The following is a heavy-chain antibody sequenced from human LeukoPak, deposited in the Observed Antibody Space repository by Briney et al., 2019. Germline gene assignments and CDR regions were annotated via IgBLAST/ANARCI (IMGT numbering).Heavy chain of an antibody. CDR2: ISAYNGNT. CDR1: GYTFTSYY. CDR3: ARGDYYDSSGYLD. V-gene: IGHV1-18*04. Sequence: ASVKVSCKASGYTFTSYYMHWVRQAPGQGLEWMGWISAYNGNTNYAQKLQGRVTMTTDTSTSTAYMELRSLRSDDTAVYYCARGDYYDSSGYLDWGQGTLVTVSS. D-gene: IGHD3-22*01. J-gene: IGHJ4*02.